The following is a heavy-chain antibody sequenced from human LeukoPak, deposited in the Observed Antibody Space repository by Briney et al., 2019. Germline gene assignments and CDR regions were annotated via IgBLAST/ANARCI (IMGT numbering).Heavy chain of an antibody. V-gene: IGHV4-39*07. CDR1: GGSISSSSYY. Sequence: SETLSLTCTVSGGSISSSSYYWGWIRQPPRKGLEWIGSIYYSGSTYYNPPLKSQVTISVDTSKNQFSLKLSSVTAADTAVYYCASLRQEGDYYYYMGVWGKGTTVTVSS. CDR3: ASLRQEGDYYYYMGV. CDR2: IYYSGST. J-gene: IGHJ6*03.